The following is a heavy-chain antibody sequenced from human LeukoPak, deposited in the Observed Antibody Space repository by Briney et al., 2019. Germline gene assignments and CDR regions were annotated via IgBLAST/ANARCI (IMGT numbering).Heavy chain of an antibody. J-gene: IGHJ5*02. CDR3: ARAYLAPSWFDP. V-gene: IGHV4-59*08. CDR1: GGSMNSYY. Sequence: SETLSLTCTVSGGSMNSYYWGWIRQSPGKGLEWIAYMYYSGNTNYNPSLKSRVTISLDTSRNQFSLKLSSVTAADTAVYYCARAYLAPSWFDPWGPGTLVTVSS. CDR2: MYYSGNT. D-gene: IGHD3-16*01.